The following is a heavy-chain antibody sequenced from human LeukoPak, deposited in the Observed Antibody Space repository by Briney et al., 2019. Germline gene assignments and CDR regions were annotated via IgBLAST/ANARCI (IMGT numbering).Heavy chain of an antibody. CDR2: ISYDGSNK. CDR1: GFTFSSYA. V-gene: IGHV3-30-3*01. Sequence: GGSLRLSCAASGFTFSSYAMHWVRQAPGKGLEWVAVISYDGSNKYYADSVKGRFTISRDNSKNTLYLQMNSLRAEDTAVYYCARDGPYGSGSYSLKKVDYWGQGTLVTVSS. CDR3: ARDGPYGSGSYSLKKVDY. D-gene: IGHD3-10*01. J-gene: IGHJ4*02.